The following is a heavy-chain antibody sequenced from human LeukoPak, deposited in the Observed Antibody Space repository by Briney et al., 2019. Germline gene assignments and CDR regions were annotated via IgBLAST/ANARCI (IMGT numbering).Heavy chain of an antibody. CDR1: GFTFSSYA. D-gene: IGHD3-3*01. V-gene: IGHV3-23*01. Sequence: GGSLRLSCAASGFTFSSYAVSWVRQAPGKGLEWVSAISGSSGGTYYADSVKGRFTISRDNSKNTLYLQMNSLRAEDTAVYYCASGGDDFWSGYYTGDAFDIWGQGTMATVSS. CDR2: ISGSSGGT. J-gene: IGHJ3*02. CDR3: ASGGDDFWSGYYTGDAFDI.